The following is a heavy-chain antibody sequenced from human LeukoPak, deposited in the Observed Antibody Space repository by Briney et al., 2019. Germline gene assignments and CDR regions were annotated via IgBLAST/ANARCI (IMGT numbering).Heavy chain of an antibody. V-gene: IGHV4-39*07. CDR1: GGSISSSSYY. D-gene: IGHD3-22*01. CDR2: IYYSGST. Sequence: PSETLSLTCIVSGGSISSSSYYWGWIRQPPGKGLEWIGSIYYSGSTYYNPSLKSRVTISVDTSKNQFSLKLSSVTAADTAVYYCARVPDYFDTSGSHFYYLDVWGKGTTVTVSS. CDR3: ARVPDYFDTSGSHFYYLDV. J-gene: IGHJ6*03.